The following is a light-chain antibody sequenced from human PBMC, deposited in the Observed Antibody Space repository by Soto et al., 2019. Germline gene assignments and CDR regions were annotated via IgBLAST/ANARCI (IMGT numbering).Light chain of an antibody. CDR1: QAVNTR. V-gene: IGKV3D-11*01. CDR2: LTS. J-gene: IGKJ1*01. Sequence: SVLTHSPATLSSFPSDRVTLSCRASQAVNTRLAWYQHKPGQAPRLLIYLTSNRAAGIPARFSGSGSETDFTLTISDVEPEDFAVYYCQQYNRRQWTFGQGTTVDI. CDR3: QQYNRRQWT.